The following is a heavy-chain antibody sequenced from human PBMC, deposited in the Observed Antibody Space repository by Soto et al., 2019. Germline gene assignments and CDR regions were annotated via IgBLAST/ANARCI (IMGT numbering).Heavy chain of an antibody. CDR3: ARVRDSFGLDV. V-gene: IGHV4-31*03. CDR2: IHYRGST. J-gene: IGHJ6*02. Sequence: SETLSLTCRLSGGSITGAYYWNWIRQHPGKGLEWIGSIHYRGSTYYNPSLKTRITISLDRTNNQFSLNLSSVTAADTAVYYCARVRDSFGLDVWGQGTTVTVSS. CDR1: GGSITGAYY. D-gene: IGHD2-15*01.